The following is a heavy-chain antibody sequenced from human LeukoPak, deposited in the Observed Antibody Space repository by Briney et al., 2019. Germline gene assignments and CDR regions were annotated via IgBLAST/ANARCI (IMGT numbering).Heavy chain of an antibody. J-gene: IGHJ6*03. CDR3: ARGRGHNYYDSSGYYQGPTPTYYMDV. D-gene: IGHD3-22*01. CDR2: IYYSGST. V-gene: IGHV4-39*07. Sequence: PSETLSLTCTVSGGSISSSSYYWGWIRQPPGKGLEWIGSIYYSGSTYYNPSLKSRVTISVDTSKNQFSLKLSSVTAADTAVYYCARGRGHNYYDSSGYYQGPTPTYYMDVWGKGTTVTVSS. CDR1: GGSISSSSYY.